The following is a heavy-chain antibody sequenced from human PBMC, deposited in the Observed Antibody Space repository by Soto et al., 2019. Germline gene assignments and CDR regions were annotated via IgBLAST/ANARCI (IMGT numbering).Heavy chain of an antibody. CDR2: XXHXGXT. V-gene: IGHV4-34*01. CDR3: ARGGGRDGYYFDY. CDR1: GGSFSDYY. Sequence: SETLSLTCAVYGGSFSDYYWSWIRQPPGKGLXWXGXXXHXGXTXYXXXXKSRVTISVDTSKNQFSLKLSSVTAADTAVYYCARGGGRDGYYFDYWGQGTLVTV. D-gene: IGHD2-15*01. J-gene: IGHJ4*02.